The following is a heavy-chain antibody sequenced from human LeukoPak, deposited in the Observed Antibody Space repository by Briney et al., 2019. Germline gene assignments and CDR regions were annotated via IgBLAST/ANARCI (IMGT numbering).Heavy chain of an antibody. Sequence: SETLSLTCTVSGGSISSHYWSWIRQPPGKGLEWIGYIYYSGSTNYNPSLKSRVTISVDTSKNQFSLKLSSVTAADTAVYYCARARISSRYVDYWGQGTLVTVSS. D-gene: IGHD6-13*01. V-gene: IGHV4-59*11. CDR1: GGSISSHY. J-gene: IGHJ4*02. CDR2: IYYSGST. CDR3: ARARISSRYVDY.